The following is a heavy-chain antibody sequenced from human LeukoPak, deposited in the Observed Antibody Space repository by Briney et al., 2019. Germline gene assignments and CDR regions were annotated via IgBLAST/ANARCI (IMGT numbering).Heavy chain of an antibody. CDR3: AKDRSSSWDWFDP. D-gene: IGHD6-13*01. J-gene: IGHJ5*02. V-gene: IGHV3-30*18. CDR1: GFTFSSYG. CDR2: ISYDGSNK. Sequence: PGGSLRLSCAASGFTFSSYGMHWVRQAPGKRLEWVAVISYDGSNKYYADSVKGRFTISRDNSKNTLYLQMNSLRAEDTAVYYCAKDRSSSWDWFDPWGQGTLVTVSS.